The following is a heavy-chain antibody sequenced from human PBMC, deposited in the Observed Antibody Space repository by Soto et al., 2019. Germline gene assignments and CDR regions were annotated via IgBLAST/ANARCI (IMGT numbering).Heavy chain of an antibody. CDR1: GYTFTSYY. CDR3: ARESSSSPYYYYGMDV. Sequence: ASVKVSCKASGYTFTSYYMHWVRQAPGQGLEWMGIINPSGGSTSYAQKFQGRVTMTRDTSTSTVYMELSSLRSEDTAVYYCARESSSSPYYYYGMDVWGQGTTVTVSS. CDR2: INPSGGST. J-gene: IGHJ6*02. V-gene: IGHV1-46*01. D-gene: IGHD6-6*01.